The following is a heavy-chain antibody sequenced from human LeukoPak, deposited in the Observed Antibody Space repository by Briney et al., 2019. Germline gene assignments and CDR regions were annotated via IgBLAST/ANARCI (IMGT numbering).Heavy chain of an antibody. D-gene: IGHD1-1*01. CDR3: ARGTTDDY. J-gene: IGHJ4*02. Sequence: ASVKVSCKASGYTFTSYYIDWVRQAPGQGLEWMGVINPSGGSTRYAQKFQGRVTMTGDTSTRTVYMELSSLTSADTADYYCARGTTDDYWGQGTPATVSS. CDR1: GYTFTSYY. V-gene: IGHV1-46*01. CDR2: INPSGGST.